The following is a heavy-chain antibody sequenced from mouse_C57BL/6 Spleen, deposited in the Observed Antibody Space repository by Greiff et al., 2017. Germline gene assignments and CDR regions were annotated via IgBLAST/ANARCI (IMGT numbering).Heavy chain of an antibody. CDR2: INPSNGGT. V-gene: IGHV1-53*01. CDR3: ARWGAHDGYYLPAMDY. D-gene: IGHD2-3*01. J-gene: IGHJ4*01. CDR1: GYTFTSYW. Sequence: QVQLQQPGTELVKPGASVKLSCKASGYTFTSYWMHWVKQRPGQGLEWIGNINPSNGGTNYNEKFKSKATLTVDKSSSTAYMQLSSLTSEDSAVYYCARWGAHDGYYLPAMDYWGQGTSVTVSS.